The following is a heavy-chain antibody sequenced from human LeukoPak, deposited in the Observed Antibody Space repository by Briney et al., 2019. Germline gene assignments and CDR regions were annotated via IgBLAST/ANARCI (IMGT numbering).Heavy chain of an antibody. V-gene: IGHV4-59*08. CDR1: GRSIKIYY. CDR2: IYYSGTT. Sequence: SETLSLICTVSGRSIKIYYWTWIPHPRGKSREGIGYIYYSGTTSYNPSLKSRVTISLDTSKDQFSLKLTSVTAADTAVYYCASGHSYGYYAFDIWGQGTMVTVSS. CDR3: ASGHSYGYYAFDI. D-gene: IGHD5-18*01. J-gene: IGHJ3*02.